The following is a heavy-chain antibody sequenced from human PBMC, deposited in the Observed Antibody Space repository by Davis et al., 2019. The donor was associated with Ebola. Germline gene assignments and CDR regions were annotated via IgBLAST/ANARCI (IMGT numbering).Heavy chain of an antibody. CDR1: GGSISTYH. CDR3: ARDQEHSYGRRFDP. CDR2: VQDRLGA. Sequence: MPSETLSLTCTVSGGSISTYHWTWILQPPGKELEWIGNVQDRLGAKYNPSLNSRVTLSVDTSKNQFSLQLTSLTAADTAVYYCARDQEHSYGRRFDPWGQGIQVTVSS. J-gene: IGHJ5*02. V-gene: IGHV4-59*01. D-gene: IGHD5-18*01.